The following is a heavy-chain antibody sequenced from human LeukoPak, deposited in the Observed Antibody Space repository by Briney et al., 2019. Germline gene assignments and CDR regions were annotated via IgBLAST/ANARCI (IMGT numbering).Heavy chain of an antibody. Sequence: SETLSLTCAVYGGSFSGYYWSWIRQPPGKGLEWIGEINHSGGTNYNPSLKSRVTISVDTSKNQFSLKLSSVTAADTAVYYCARQIGYCSSTSCYTEDYWGQGTLVTVSS. V-gene: IGHV4-34*01. CDR2: INHSGGT. D-gene: IGHD2-2*02. CDR1: GGSFSGYY. CDR3: ARQIGYCSSTSCYTEDY. J-gene: IGHJ4*02.